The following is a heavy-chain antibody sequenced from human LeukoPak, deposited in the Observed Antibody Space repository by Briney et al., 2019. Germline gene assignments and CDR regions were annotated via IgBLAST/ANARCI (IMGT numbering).Heavy chain of an antibody. J-gene: IGHJ6*02. CDR3: AKSVGLGVMDV. CDR2: IYYSGST. V-gene: IGHV4-59*01. CDR1: GGSISSYY. D-gene: IGHD3-10*01. Sequence: PSETLSLTFSVSGGSISSYYWSWIRQPPGKGLEWIGYIYYSGSTNYNPSLKSRLTISVDTSKNQFSLKLSSVAAADTAVYHCAKSVGLGVMDVWGQGTTVTVSS.